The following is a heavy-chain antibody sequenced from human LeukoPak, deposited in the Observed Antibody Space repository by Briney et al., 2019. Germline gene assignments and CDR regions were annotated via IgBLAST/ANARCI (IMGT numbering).Heavy chain of an antibody. V-gene: IGHV1-2*02. CDR1: GYTFTGYY. D-gene: IGHD2-15*01. Sequence: ASVKVSCKASGYTFTGYYMHWVRQAPGQGLEWMGWINPNSGGTNYAQKFQGRVTMTRDTSISTAYMELSRLRSDDTAVYYCARGRWYCSGGSCYYHYYGMDVWGQGTTVTVSS. CDR2: INPNSGGT. CDR3: ARGRWYCSGGSCYYHYYGMDV. J-gene: IGHJ6*02.